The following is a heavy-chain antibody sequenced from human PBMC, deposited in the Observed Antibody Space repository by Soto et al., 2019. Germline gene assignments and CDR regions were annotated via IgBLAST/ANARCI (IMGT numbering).Heavy chain of an antibody. Sequence: EVQLVESGGGLVKPGGSLRLSCAASGFTFSNAWMNWVRQAPGKGLEWVGRIKSKTDSGTTDYAATVKGRFTISKDDSKNTLYLQMNSLKTEDTAVYYWTTDLRVWSLWWGQGTMVTVSS. CDR3: TTDLRVWSLW. V-gene: IGHV3-15*07. CDR1: GFTFSNAW. D-gene: IGHD3-10*01. J-gene: IGHJ3*01. CDR2: IKSKTDSGTT.